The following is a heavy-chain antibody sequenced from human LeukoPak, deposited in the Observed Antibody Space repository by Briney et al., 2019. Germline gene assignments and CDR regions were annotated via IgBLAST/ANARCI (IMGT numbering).Heavy chain of an antibody. D-gene: IGHD2-15*01. V-gene: IGHV3-30*02. CDR3: AKLNEIGYCSGGSCYLDY. J-gene: IGHJ4*02. Sequence: HPGGSLRLSCAASGFTFSSYGMHWVRQAPGKGLEWVAFIRYDGSNKYYADSVKGRFTISRDNSKNTLYLQMNSLRAEDTAVYYCAKLNEIGYCSGGSCYLDYWGQGTLVTVSS. CDR1: GFTFSSYG. CDR2: IRYDGSNK.